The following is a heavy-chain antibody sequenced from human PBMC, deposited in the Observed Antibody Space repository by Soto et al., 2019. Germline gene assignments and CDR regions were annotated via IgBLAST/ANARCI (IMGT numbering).Heavy chain of an antibody. CDR3: ARGCSSTSCYTYFY. J-gene: IGHJ4*02. Sequence: EVQLVESGGGLVKPGGSLRLSCAASGFTFSSYSMNWVRQAPGKGLEGVSSISSSSSYIYYADSVKGRFTISRDNAKNSLYLQRNSRRAEDTAVYYCARGCSSTSCYTYFYWGQGTLVTVSS. CDR2: ISSSSSYI. V-gene: IGHV3-21*01. D-gene: IGHD2-2*02. CDR1: GFTFSSYS.